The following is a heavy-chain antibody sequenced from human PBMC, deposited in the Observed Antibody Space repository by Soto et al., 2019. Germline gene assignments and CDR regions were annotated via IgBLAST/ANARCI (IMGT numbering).Heavy chain of an antibody. Sequence: QITLNESGPTVVRPTETLTLTCRFSGFSLTTSGVGVGWIRQSPGKAPEWLALIYWDDDKRYSASLKSRLTITKDTSKNQVVLTVFDLDATDTAIYYCAHRVLRTVFGLVTTTAIYFDFCGQGTPVAVSS. V-gene: IGHV2-5*02. CDR1: GFSLTTSGVG. J-gene: IGHJ4*02. CDR3: AHRVLRTVFGLVTTTAIYFDF. D-gene: IGHD3-3*01. CDR2: IYWDDDK.